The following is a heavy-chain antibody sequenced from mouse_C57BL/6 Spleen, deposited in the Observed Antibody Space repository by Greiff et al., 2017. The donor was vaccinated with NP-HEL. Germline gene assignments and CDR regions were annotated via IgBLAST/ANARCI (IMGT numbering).Heavy chain of an antibody. V-gene: IGHV1-54*01. CDR1: GYAFTNYL. D-gene: IGHD1-2*01. CDR3: ARSADPY. J-gene: IGHJ3*01. CDR2: INPGSGGT. Sequence: VKLQESGAELVRPGTSVKVSCKASGYAFTNYLIEWVKQRPGQGLEWIGVINPGSGGTNYNEKFKGKATLTADKSSSTAYMQLSSLTSEDSAVYFCARSADPYWGQGTLVTVSA.